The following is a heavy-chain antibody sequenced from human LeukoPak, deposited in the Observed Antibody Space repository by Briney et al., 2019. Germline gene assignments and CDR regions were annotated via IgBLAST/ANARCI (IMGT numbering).Heavy chain of an antibody. Sequence: SETLSLTCGISGGSISSGKWWSWVRQPPGKGLEWIGEISHSGSPNYNPSLKSRLTISVDLPKNQFSLDLRSVTAADTAVYYCARDAAAGYSLACWGQGTLVTVSS. CDR1: GGSISSGKW. CDR2: ISHSGSP. V-gene: IGHV4/OR15-8*01. CDR3: ARDAAAGYSLAC. J-gene: IGHJ4*02. D-gene: IGHD6-13*01.